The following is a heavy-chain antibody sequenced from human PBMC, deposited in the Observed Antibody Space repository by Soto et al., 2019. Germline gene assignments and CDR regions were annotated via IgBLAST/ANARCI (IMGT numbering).Heavy chain of an antibody. CDR3: ARKSGRDCHSGGGCFSLDV. CDR1: GETLNSNP. D-gene: IGHD2-15*01. V-gene: IGHV1-69*01. Sequence: QVQLVQSGAEVKKPGSSLKVSCKVFGETLNSNPIGWVRQAPGQGLEWVGGIVPLSDRTNYAQELQGRVTVSADGCPSTVYMELSNLKSDDTAVYYCARKSGRDCHSGGGCFSLDVWGQGSLITVSS. CDR2: IVPLSDRT. J-gene: IGHJ4*02.